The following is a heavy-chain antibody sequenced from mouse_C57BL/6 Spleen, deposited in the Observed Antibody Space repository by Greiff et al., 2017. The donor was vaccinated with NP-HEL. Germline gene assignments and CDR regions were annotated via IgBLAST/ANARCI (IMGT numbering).Heavy chain of an antibody. D-gene: IGHD2-5*01. Sequence: VQLQQSGAELVRPGASVTLSCKASGYTFTDYEMHWVKQTPVHGLEWIGAIDPETGGTAYNQKFKGKAILTADKSSSTAYMELRSLTSEDSAVYYCTREEEISNYGMDYWGQGTSVTVSS. CDR2: IDPETGGT. J-gene: IGHJ4*01. V-gene: IGHV1-15*01. CDR3: TREEEISNYGMDY. CDR1: GYTFTDYE.